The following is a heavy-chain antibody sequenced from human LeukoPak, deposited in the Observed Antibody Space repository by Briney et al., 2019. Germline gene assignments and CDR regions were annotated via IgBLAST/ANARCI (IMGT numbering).Heavy chain of an antibody. CDR1: GFTFSNYA. Sequence: GGSLRLSCAASGFTFSNYALHWVRQAPGKGLEWVAVISYDDTNKYYADSVRGRFTISRDNSKNTLYLQMNSLRVEDAAVYYCARAPVTSCRGAFCYPFDYWGQGTLVTVSS. V-gene: IGHV3-30*04. D-gene: IGHD2-15*01. CDR3: ARAPVTSCRGAFCYPFDY. CDR2: ISYDDTNK. J-gene: IGHJ4*02.